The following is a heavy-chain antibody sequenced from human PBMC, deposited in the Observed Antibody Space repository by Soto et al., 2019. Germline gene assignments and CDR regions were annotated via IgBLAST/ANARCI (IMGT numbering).Heavy chain of an antibody. CDR3: SAHRSSLTMRRGITIGDYYYNGMDV. CDR1: GGTFSSYA. J-gene: IGHJ6*02. Sequence: SVKVSCKASGGTFSSYAISWVRQAPGQGLEWMGGIIPIFGTANYAQKFQGRVTITADESTSTAYLQMNSLKIEDTAVYYCSAHRSSLTMRRGITIGDYYYNGMDVWGQGTTVTVSS. CDR2: IIPIFGTA. V-gene: IGHV1-69*13. D-gene: IGHD3-10*01.